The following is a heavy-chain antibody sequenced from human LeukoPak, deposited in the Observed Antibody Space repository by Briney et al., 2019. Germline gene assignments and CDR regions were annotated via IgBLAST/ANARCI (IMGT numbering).Heavy chain of an antibody. Sequence: TGGSLRLSCAAAVFTFSSYRVNWVRQAAGKGLEWVSSSSSSSSYIYYADSVKGRFTISRDNARNSLDLQMNSLRAEDTAVYYCARGPMLRGVIIRRSKSGYFDYWGQGTLVTVSS. J-gene: IGHJ4*02. CDR3: ARGPMLRGVIIRRSKSGYFDY. V-gene: IGHV3-21*01. D-gene: IGHD3-10*01. CDR1: VFTFSSYR. CDR2: SSSSSSYI.